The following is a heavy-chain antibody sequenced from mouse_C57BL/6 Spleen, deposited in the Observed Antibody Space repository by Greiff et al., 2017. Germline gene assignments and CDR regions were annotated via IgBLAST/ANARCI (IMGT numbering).Heavy chain of an antibody. V-gene: IGHV1-81*01. J-gene: IGHJ3*01. CDR2: IYPRSGNT. D-gene: IGHD2-4*01. CDR1: GYTFTSYG. CDR3: ARYYYDSPFAY. Sequence: VKLQESGAELARPGASVTLSCKASGYTFTSYGISWVKQRTGQGLEWIGEIYPRSGNTYYNEKFKGKATLTADKSSSTAYMELRSLTSEDSAVYFCARYYYDSPFAYWGQGTLVTVSA.